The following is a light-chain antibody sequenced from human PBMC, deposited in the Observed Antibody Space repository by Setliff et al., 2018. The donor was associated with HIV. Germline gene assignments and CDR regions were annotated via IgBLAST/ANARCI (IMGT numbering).Light chain of an antibody. J-gene: IGLJ1*01. CDR1: SSDVGGFNY. V-gene: IGLV2-14*03. CDR2: DVS. Sequence: QSVLTQPASVSGSPGQSITISCTGTSSDVGGFNYVSWYQQHPGKAPKLIIYDVSNRPSGVSNRFSGSKSGNTASLTISGLQAEDEADYYCSSYTSSSTYVFEIGTKVTVL. CDR3: SSYTSSSTYV.